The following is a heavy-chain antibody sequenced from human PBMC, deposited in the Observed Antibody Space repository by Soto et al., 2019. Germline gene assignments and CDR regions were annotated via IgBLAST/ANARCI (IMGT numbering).Heavy chain of an antibody. CDR2: ISAYNGNT. Sequence: GASVKVSCKASGYTFTSYGISWVRQAPGQGLEWMGWISAYNGNTNYAQKHQGRVTMTTDTSTSTAYMELRSLRSDDTAVYYCASGDVLRYFDWLSSLDYWGQGTLVTVSS. D-gene: IGHD3-9*01. CDR3: ASGDVLRYFDWLSSLDY. J-gene: IGHJ4*02. V-gene: IGHV1-18*01. CDR1: GYTFTSYG.